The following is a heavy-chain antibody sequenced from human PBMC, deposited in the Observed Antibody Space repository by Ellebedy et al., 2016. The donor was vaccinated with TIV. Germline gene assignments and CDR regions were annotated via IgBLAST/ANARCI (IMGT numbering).Heavy chain of an antibody. D-gene: IGHD6-13*01. J-gene: IGHJ4*02. CDR3: ARSAMAAAGDDY. CDR1: GFTLSNHW. V-gene: IGHV3-21*01. Sequence: GESLKISCAASGFTLSNHWMNWVRQAPGKGLGWVSSISSNSNYIYYADSVRGRFTISRDNAKRSLYLQMNSLRADDTAVYYCARSAMAAAGDDYWGQGTLVTVSS. CDR2: ISSNSNYI.